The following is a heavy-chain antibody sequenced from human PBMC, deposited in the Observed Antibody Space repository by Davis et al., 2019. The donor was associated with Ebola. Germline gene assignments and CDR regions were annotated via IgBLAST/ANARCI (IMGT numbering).Heavy chain of an antibody. D-gene: IGHD6-25*01. CDR1: PSSFSIYS. J-gene: IGHJ4*02. CDR2: IYYSGST. CDR3: ARVSGYGLIGY. Sequence: MPSETLSLTCPLSPSSFSIYSSRWIRPPPGKGLEWLGYIYYSGSTNYNPPLKSRVTISVDTSKNQFSLKLSSVTAADTAVYYCARVSGYGLIGYWGQGTLVTVSS. V-gene: IGHV4-59*12.